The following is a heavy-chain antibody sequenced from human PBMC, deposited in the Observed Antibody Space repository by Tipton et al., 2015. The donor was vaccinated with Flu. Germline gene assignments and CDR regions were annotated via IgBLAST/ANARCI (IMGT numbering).Heavy chain of an antibody. CDR3: ATGDRAFDH. J-gene: IGHJ4*02. D-gene: IGHD1-14*01. CDR1: GYSISSGYY. V-gene: IGHV4-38-2*01. Sequence: TLSLTCAVSGYSISSGYYWGWIRQPPGKGLEWIGSIYHSGSTYYNPSLKSRVTISVDTSKNQFSLKLSSVTAADTAVYYCATGDRAFDHWGQGTLVTVSS. CDR2: IYHSGST.